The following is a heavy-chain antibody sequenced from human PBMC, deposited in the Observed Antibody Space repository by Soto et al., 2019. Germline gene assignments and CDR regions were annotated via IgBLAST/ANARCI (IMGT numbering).Heavy chain of an antibody. Sequence: GGSLRLSCAASGFTFSSYAMHWVRQAPGKGLEWVAVISYDGSNKYYADSVKGRFTISRDNSKNTLYLQMNSLRAEDTAVYYCARATVAYDTPEFDYWGQGTLVTVSS. J-gene: IGHJ4*02. CDR2: ISYDGSNK. V-gene: IGHV3-30-3*01. CDR3: ARATVAYDTPEFDY. D-gene: IGHD4-17*01. CDR1: GFTFSSYA.